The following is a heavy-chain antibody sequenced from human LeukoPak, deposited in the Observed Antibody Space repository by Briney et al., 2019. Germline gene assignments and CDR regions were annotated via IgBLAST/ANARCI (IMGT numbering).Heavy chain of an antibody. CDR1: GGSISSYY. V-gene: IGHV4-59*08. CDR3: ARAIYCSGGSCYSRRSYYYYGMDV. CDR2: IYYSGST. D-gene: IGHD2-15*01. Sequence: ASETLSLTCAVSGGSISSYYWSWIRQPPGKGLEWIGYIYYSGSTNYNPSLKSRVTISVDTSKNQFSLKLSSVTAADTAVYYCARAIYCSGGSCYSRRSYYYYGMDVWGQGTTVTVSS. J-gene: IGHJ6*02.